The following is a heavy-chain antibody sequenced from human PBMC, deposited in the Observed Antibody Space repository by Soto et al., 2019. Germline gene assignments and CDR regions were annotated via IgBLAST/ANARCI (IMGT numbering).Heavy chain of an antibody. CDR2: ISDYNGNT. CDR1: GYRFIDYG. V-gene: IGHV1-18*01. J-gene: IGHJ6*02. D-gene: IGHD3-10*01. Sequence: QVRLEQSGAEVKQPGASVKVSCKASGYRFIDYGITWVRQAPGQGLEWMGWISDYNGNTHYGKKFQGRVTMTTDTSTRTAYMELKSLRSDDTAVYFCAREGYYSGSGTYSTPRYYGMDAWGQGTTVTVSS. CDR3: AREGYYSGSGTYSTPRYYGMDA.